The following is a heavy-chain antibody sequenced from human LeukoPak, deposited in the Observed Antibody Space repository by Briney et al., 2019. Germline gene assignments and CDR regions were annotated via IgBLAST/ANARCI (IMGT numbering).Heavy chain of an antibody. Sequence: PGGSLRLSCAASGFTFSSYAMSWLRQAPGKGLEWVSAISGSGGSTYYEDSVKGRFTISRDNSKNTLYLQMNSLRAEDTAVYYCAKDLDTVTIDYYYYMDVWGKGTTVTVSS. CDR2: ISGSGGST. V-gene: IGHV3-23*01. D-gene: IGHD4-11*01. CDR1: GFTFSSYA. CDR3: AKDLDTVTIDYYYYMDV. J-gene: IGHJ6*03.